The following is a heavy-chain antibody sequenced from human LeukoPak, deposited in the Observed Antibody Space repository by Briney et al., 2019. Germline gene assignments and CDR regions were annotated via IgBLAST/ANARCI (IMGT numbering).Heavy chain of an antibody. J-gene: IGHJ5*02. Sequence: SETLSLTCTVSGGSISSSSYYWGWIRQPPGKGLEWIGSIYYSGSTSYNPSLKSRVTISVDTSKNQFSLKLSSVTAADTAVYYCARHPSSISVFGGVTNWFDPWGQGTLVTVSS. CDR1: GGSISSSSYY. CDR3: ARHPSSISVFGGVTNWFDP. V-gene: IGHV4-39*01. CDR2: IYYSGST. D-gene: IGHD3-10*01.